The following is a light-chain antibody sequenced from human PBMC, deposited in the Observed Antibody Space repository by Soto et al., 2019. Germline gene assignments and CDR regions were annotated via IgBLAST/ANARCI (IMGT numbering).Light chain of an antibody. V-gene: IGLV2-14*01. Sequence: QSVLTQPASVSGSPGQSITISCTGTSSDVGGYNYVSWYQQHPGKAPKLMIYDVSNRPSGVSNRFSGSKSGNTASLTISGLQAEDEADYYCSSYTSSSTPSRVFGGGTKLTVL. CDR1: SSDVGGYNY. J-gene: IGLJ3*02. CDR2: DVS. CDR3: SSYTSSSTPSRV.